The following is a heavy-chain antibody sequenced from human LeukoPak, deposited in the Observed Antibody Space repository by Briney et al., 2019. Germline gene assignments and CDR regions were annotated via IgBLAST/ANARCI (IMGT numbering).Heavy chain of an antibody. V-gene: IGHV4-59*01. J-gene: IGHJ1*01. CDR1: GGSISSYY. D-gene: IGHD1-26*01. Sequence: SETLSLTCTVPGGSISSYYWSWIRQPPGKGLEWIGYIYYSGSTNYNPSLKSRVTISVDTSKNQFSLKLSSVTAADTAVYYCARGYSGINGNFQHWGRGTLVTVSS. CDR3: ARGYSGINGNFQH. CDR2: IYYSGST.